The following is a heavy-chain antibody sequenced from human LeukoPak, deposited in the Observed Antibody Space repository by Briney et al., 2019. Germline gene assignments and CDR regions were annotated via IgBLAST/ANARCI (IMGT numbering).Heavy chain of an antibody. D-gene: IGHD6-25*01. CDR3: ARTAAAGGD. CDR2: ISTTGYTT. CDR1: GFTFSSYS. Sequence: GGSLRLSCAASGFTFSSYSMSWIRQAPGKGLEWVSYISTTGYTTYYADSVKGRFTISRDNAKNSLYLQMNSLSAEDTAVYYCARTAAAGGDWGQGSLVTVSS. J-gene: IGHJ4*02. V-gene: IGHV3-48*04.